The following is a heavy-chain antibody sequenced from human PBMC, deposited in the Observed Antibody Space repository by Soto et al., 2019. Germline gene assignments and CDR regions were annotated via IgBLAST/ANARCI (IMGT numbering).Heavy chain of an antibody. CDR2: ISYDGSNK. J-gene: IGHJ4*02. V-gene: IGHV3-30*18. CDR1: GFSFSSYG. Sequence: PGGSLRLSCAASGFSFSSYGMHWLRQAAGKGLEWVAVISYDGSNKYCADSVRGRFTISRDNSKNTPYLQMNSLRPEDTAVFYCAKERMEQYQLLPFFDYWSQGTLVTVSS. CDR3: AKERMEQYQLLPFFDY. D-gene: IGHD2-2*01.